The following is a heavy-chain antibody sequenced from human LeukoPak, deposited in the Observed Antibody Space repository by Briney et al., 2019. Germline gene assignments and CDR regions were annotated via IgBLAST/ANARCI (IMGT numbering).Heavy chain of an antibody. D-gene: IGHD4-11*01. Sequence: GGSLRLSCAASGFTFSSYAMSWVRQAPGKGLEWVSAISGSGGSTYYADSVKGRFTISRDNSKNTLYLQMNSLRAEDTAVYYCAKDWGPRFGNYAGGDAFDIWGQGTMVTVSS. CDR1: GFTFSSYA. J-gene: IGHJ3*02. CDR2: ISGSGGST. CDR3: AKDWGPRFGNYAGGDAFDI. V-gene: IGHV3-23*01.